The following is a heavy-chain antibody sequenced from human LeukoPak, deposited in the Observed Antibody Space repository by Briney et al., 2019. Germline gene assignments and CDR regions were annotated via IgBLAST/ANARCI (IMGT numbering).Heavy chain of an antibody. CDR1: GFTFSTYG. Sequence: GSLRLSCAASGFTFSTYGMHWVRQAPDKGLEWVAVMSYDGSYKYYVDSVKGRFTISRDNSKNTLYLQMNSLRAEDTAVYYCARVSRGLLLWSGELSEWGQGTLVTVSS. CDR2: MSYDGSYK. CDR3: ARVSRGLLLWSGELSE. J-gene: IGHJ4*02. D-gene: IGHD3-10*01. V-gene: IGHV3-30*03.